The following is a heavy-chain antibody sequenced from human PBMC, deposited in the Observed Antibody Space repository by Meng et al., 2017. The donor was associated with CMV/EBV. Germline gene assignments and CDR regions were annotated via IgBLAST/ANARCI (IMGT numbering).Heavy chain of an antibody. CDR2: IYSGGST. CDR1: GFTFSSYE. V-gene: IGHV3-53*01. Sequence: GESLKISCAASGFTFSSYEMNWVRQAPGKGLEWVSVIYSGGSTYYADSVKGRFTISRDNSKNTLYLQMNSLRAEDTAVYYCAGSSSSYYYYGMDVWGQGTTVTVSS. D-gene: IGHD6-6*01. J-gene: IGHJ6*02. CDR3: AGSSSSYYYYGMDV.